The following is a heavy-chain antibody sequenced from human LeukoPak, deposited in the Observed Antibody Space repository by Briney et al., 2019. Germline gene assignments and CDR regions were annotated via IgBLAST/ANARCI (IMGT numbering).Heavy chain of an antibody. Sequence: RSGGSLRLSCAASGFTFDDYGMSWVRQAPGKGLEWVSGINWNGGSTGYADSVKGRFTISRDNAKNSLYLQMNSLRAEDMALYYCARARSTGYYVADYWGQGTLVTVSS. V-gene: IGHV3-20*04. CDR2: INWNGGST. J-gene: IGHJ4*02. CDR3: ARARSTGYYVADY. CDR1: GFTFDDYG. D-gene: IGHD3-9*01.